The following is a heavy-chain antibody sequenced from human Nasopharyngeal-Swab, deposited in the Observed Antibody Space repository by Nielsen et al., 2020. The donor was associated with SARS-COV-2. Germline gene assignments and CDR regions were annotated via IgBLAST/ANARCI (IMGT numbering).Heavy chain of an antibody. V-gene: IGHV2-5*02. CDR3: AHRLAAYSGPYFDY. Sequence: SGPTLVKPTQTLTLTCTFSGFSLSTSGVGVGWIRQPPGKALEWLALIYWDDDKRYSPSLKSRLTITEDTSKNQVVLTMTNMDPVDTATYYCAHRLAAYSGPYFDYWGQGTLVTVSS. CDR1: GFSLSTSGVG. J-gene: IGHJ4*02. D-gene: IGHD2-15*01. CDR2: IYWDDDK.